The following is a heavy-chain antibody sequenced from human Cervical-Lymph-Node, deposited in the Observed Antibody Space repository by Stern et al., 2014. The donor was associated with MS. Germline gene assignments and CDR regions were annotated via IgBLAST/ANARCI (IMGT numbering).Heavy chain of an antibody. CDR1: GYTFTSYY. J-gene: IGHJ6*02. V-gene: IGHV1-46*01. CDR3: AREVAGHRLGMMDV. CDR2: INPSSFTT. D-gene: IGHD6-19*01. Sequence: QLVQSGAEVKKPGASVKVSCKASGYTFTSYYMHWVRQAPGQGLEWMGIINPSSFTTSYAQKFQGRVTLTRDTSTSTVYMELSSLRSEDTAVYYCAREVAGHRLGMMDVWGQGTTVTVSS.